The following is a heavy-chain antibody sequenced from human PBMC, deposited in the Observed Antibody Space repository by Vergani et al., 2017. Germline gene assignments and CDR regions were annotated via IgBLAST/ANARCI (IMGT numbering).Heavy chain of an antibody. CDR3: ARGARETXFGVVIDYYYYMDV. CDR1: GGTFSSYA. Sequence: QVQLVQSGAEVKKPGSSVKVSCKASGGTFSSYAISWVRQAPGQGLEWMGGIIPIFGTANYAQKFQGRVTITADESTSTAYMELSSLRSEDTAVYYCARGARETXFGVVIDYYYYMDVWGKGTTVTVSS. CDR2: IIPIFGTA. D-gene: IGHD3-3*01. V-gene: IGHV1-69*01. J-gene: IGHJ6*03.